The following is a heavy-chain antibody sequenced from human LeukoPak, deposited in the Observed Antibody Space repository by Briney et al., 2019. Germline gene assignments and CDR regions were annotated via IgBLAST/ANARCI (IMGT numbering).Heavy chain of an antibody. CDR2: IIPIFGTA. CDR1: GYTLTELS. J-gene: IGHJ4*02. CDR3: ARQTYYYDSSGYYYMGD. D-gene: IGHD3-22*01. Sequence: SVKVSCKVSGYTLTELSMHWVRQAPGQGLEWMGGIIPIFGTANYAQKFQGRVTITADESTSTAYMELSSLRSEDTAVYYCARQTYYYDSSGYYYMGDWGQGTLVTVSS. V-gene: IGHV1-69*13.